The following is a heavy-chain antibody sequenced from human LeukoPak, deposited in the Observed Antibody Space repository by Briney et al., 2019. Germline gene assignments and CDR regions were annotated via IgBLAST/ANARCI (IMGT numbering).Heavy chain of an antibody. J-gene: IGHJ4*02. Sequence: GGPLRLSCAASGFTFSSYSMNWVRQAPGKGLEWVSYISSSSSTIYYADSVKGRFTISRDNAKNSLYLQMNSLRAEDTAVYYCARAYYDSSGYHYFDYWGQGTLVTVSS. CDR1: GFTFSSYS. D-gene: IGHD3-22*01. V-gene: IGHV3-48*01. CDR2: ISSSSSTI. CDR3: ARAYYDSSGYHYFDY.